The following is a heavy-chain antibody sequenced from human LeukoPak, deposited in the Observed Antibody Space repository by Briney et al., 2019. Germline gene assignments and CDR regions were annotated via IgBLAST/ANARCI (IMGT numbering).Heavy chain of an antibody. J-gene: IGHJ4*02. V-gene: IGHV3-30*04. CDR2: ISYDGSNK. CDR1: GFTFSSYA. Sequence: GRSLRLSCAASGFTFSSYAMHWVRQAPGKGLEWVAVISYDGSNKYYADSVKGRFTISRDNSKNTLYLQMNSLRAEDTAVYYCARETAYFDYWGQGTLVTVSS. CDR3: ARETAYFDY.